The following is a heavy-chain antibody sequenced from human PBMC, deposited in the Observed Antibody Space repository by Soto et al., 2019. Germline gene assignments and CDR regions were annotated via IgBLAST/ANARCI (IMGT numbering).Heavy chain of an antibody. CDR3: ARGYYYDSSGYLGYYFDY. CDR1: GYTFTSYG. CDR2: ISAYNGNT. Sequence: QVQLVQSGAEVKKPGASVKVSCKASGYTFTSYGISWVRQAPGQGLEWMGWISAYNGNTNYAQKLQGRVTMTTDTSKSTAYIELRSLRSDDTAVYYCARGYYYDSSGYLGYYFDYWGQGTLVTVSS. V-gene: IGHV1-18*01. J-gene: IGHJ4*02. D-gene: IGHD3-22*01.